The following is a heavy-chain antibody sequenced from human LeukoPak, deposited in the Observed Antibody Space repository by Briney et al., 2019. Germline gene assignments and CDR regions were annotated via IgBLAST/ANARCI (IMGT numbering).Heavy chain of an antibody. J-gene: IGHJ4*01. CDR1: GYSISSGYY. V-gene: IGHV4-38-2*01. D-gene: IGHD1-26*01. Sequence: SETLSLTCAVSGYSISSGYYWGWIRQPPGKGLEWIGSIYHSGSTYYNPSLKSRVTISVDTSKNQFSLKLSSVTAADTAVYYCVRGERSGTHYVVTDYFDYWGHGNLVTVSS. CDR3: VRGERSGTHYVVTDYFDY. CDR2: IYHSGST.